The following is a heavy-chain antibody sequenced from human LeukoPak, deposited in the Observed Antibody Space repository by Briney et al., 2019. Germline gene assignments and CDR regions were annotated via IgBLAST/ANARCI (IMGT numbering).Heavy chain of an antibody. CDR1: GFTFSSYS. D-gene: IGHD6-13*01. CDR3: ARAAAGSNY. V-gene: IGHV3-21*01. J-gene: IGHJ4*02. CDR2: ISSSSSYI. Sequence: GGSLRLSCAASGFTFSSYSMNWVRQAPGKGLEWVSSISSSSSYIYYADSVKGRLTISRDNAKNSLYLRMNSLRAEDTAVYYCARAAAGSNYWGQGTLVTVSS.